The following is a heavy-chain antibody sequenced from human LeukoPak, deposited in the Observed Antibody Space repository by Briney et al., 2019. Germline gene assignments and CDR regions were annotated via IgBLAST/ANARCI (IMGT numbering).Heavy chain of an antibody. Sequence: PSETLSLTCTVSGGSISSSSYYWGWIRQPPGKGLEWIGSIYYSGSTYYNPSLKSRVTISVDTSKNQFSLKLSSVTAADTAVYYCARVFSIAVAVDWFDPWGQGTLVTVSS. CDR2: IYYSGST. V-gene: IGHV4-39*07. CDR1: GGSISSSSYY. J-gene: IGHJ5*02. D-gene: IGHD6-19*01. CDR3: ARVFSIAVAVDWFDP.